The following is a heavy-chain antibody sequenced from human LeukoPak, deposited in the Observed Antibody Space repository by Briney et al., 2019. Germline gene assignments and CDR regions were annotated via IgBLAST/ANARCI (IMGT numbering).Heavy chain of an antibody. CDR1: GGSISSSSYY. V-gene: IGHV4-39*07. D-gene: IGHD2-2*01. Sequence: PSETLSLTCTVSGGSISSSSYYWGWIRQPPGKGLEWIGSIYYSGSTYYNPSLKSRVTISVDTSKNQFSLKLSSVTAADTAVYYCARSSGLYCSSTSCYHYYYYGMDVWGQGTTVTVSS. CDR2: IYYSGST. CDR3: ARSSGLYCSSTSCYHYYYYGMDV. J-gene: IGHJ6*02.